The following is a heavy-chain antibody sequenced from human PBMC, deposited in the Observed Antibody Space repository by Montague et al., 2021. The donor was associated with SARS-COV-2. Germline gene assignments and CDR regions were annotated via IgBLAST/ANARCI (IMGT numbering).Heavy chain of an antibody. CDR3: AHRPSIAAAGTFRFDA. V-gene: IGHV2-5*02. D-gene: IGHD6-13*01. CDR1: GFSLSTSGVG. CDR2: IYWDDDK. J-gene: IGHJ5*02. Sequence: VKPTQTLTLTRTFSGFSLSTSGVGVGWIRQPPGKALEWLALIYWDDDKRYSPSLKSRLTITKDTSKNQVVLTMTNMDPVDTATYYCAHRPSIAAAGTFRFDAWGQGTLVTVSS.